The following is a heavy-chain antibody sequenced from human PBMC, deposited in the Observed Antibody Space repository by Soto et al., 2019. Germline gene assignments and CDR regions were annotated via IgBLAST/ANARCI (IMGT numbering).Heavy chain of an antibody. Sequence: GGSLRLSCAASGFTFSTHAMHWVRQAPGKGLEYEAIVSFDGSNIYCADSVKCRFTISRDNSKNTLYLQMSGLTPEDTSVYFCARDQTGITTTGGGRIDHWGQGTLVTVSS. D-gene: IGHD1-20*01. J-gene: IGHJ4*02. V-gene: IGHV3-30*15. CDR3: ARDQTGITTTGGGRIDH. CDR1: GFTFSTHA. CDR2: VSFDGSNI.